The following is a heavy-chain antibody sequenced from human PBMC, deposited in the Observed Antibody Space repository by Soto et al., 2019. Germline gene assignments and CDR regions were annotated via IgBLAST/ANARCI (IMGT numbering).Heavy chain of an antibody. V-gene: IGHV3-48*01. D-gene: IGHD2-2*01. CDR1: GLTYSDYS. CDR2: ISPSGSPL. CDR3: ATSHGHNWNYF. J-gene: IGHJ5*01. Sequence: EVKLVQSGGASVQSGGSLRLACAVSGLTYSDYSMNWVRQAPGKGLEWISYISPSGSPLYYADSVKGRFTISRDNAKNSLFLQMNSLRGEDTAVYYCATSHGHNWNYFWGQGTVVTVSS.